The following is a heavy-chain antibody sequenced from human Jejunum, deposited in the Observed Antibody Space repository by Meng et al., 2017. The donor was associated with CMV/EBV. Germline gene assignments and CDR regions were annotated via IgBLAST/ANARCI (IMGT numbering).Heavy chain of an antibody. CDR1: GFTFISYG. CDR2: IWNDGSYK. V-gene: IGHV3-33*06. J-gene: IGHJ4*02. Sequence: GFTFISYGMHWVRQAPGKGLEWVAVIWNDGSYKYYADSVKGRLTISRDNSKNTLYLQMNSLRAEDTAVYYCAKDFWRGYYQGYFDYWGQGTLVTVSS. CDR3: AKDFWRGYYQGYFDY. D-gene: IGHD3-3*01.